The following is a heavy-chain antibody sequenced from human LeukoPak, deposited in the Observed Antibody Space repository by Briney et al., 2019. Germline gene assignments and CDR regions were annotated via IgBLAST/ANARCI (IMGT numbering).Heavy chain of an antibody. Sequence: GGSLRLSCAASGFTFSSYAMSWVRQAPGKGLERVTAISGSGGSTYYADSVKGRFTISRDNSKNTLYLQMNSLRAEDTAVYYCAKDRSGSYPGQPYYYYMDVWGKGTTVTVSS. CDR3: AKDRSGSYPGQPYYYYMDV. CDR2: ISGSGGST. CDR1: GFTFSSYA. D-gene: IGHD1-26*01. J-gene: IGHJ6*03. V-gene: IGHV3-23*01.